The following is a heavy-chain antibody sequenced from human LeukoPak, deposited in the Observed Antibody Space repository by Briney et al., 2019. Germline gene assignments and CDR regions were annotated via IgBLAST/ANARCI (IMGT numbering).Heavy chain of an antibody. J-gene: IGHJ4*02. CDR3: ARRDSSGYLNYFDY. V-gene: IGHV4-39*07. CDR2: IYNSGST. Sequence: SETLSLTCTVSGGSISSSNYYWGWIRQPPGKGLEWIGSIYNSGSTYYKPSLKSRVTISVDTSKNQSSLKLSSVTAADTAVYYCARRDSSGYLNYFDYWGQGTLVTVSS. D-gene: IGHD3-22*01. CDR1: GGSISSSNYY.